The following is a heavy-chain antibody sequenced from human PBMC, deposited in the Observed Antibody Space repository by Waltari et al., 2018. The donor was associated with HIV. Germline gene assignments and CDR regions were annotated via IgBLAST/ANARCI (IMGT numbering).Heavy chain of an antibody. D-gene: IGHD2-8*01. CDR2: IYWDDDN. Sequence: QITLKESGPTLVKPTQTLTLTCTFSGFSLSTSGVGVGWIRQHPGKAPEWLALIYWDDDNRYSPSLKSRLTITKDTSKNQVVLTMTNMDPVDTATYYCVHTTGLYCTTTYCRTFYSGKDVWGQGTTVTVSS. CDR3: VHTTGLYCTTTYCRTFYSGKDV. CDR1: GFSLSTSGVG. J-gene: IGHJ6*02. V-gene: IGHV2-5*02.